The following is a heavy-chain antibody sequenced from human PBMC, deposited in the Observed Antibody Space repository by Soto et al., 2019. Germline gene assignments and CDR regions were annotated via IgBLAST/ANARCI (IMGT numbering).Heavy chain of an antibody. J-gene: IGHJ4*02. Sequence: SETLSLTCTVSGGSISSGDYYWSWIRQPPGKGLEWIGYIYYSGSTYYNPSLKSRVTISVDTSKNQFSLKLSSVTAADTAVYYCARAYPPYTLFDYWGQGTLVTVSS. CDR1: GGSISSGDYY. CDR3: ARAYPPYTLFDY. V-gene: IGHV4-30-4*01. CDR2: IYYSGST.